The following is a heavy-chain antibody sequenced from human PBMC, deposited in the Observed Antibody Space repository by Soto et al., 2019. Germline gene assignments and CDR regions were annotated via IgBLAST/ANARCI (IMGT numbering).Heavy chain of an antibody. Sequence: QVQLVQSGAEVKKPGASVKVSCKASGYSLTGYYMHWVRRAPGQGLEWMGITNPRDASTNYAQKIKGRVTMTRDTSASTVYMEMSSLRSDDTAMYYCARSYVTSRPIDFWGQGTLVTVSS. CDR2: TNPRDAST. V-gene: IGHV1-46*01. CDR3: ARSYVTSRPIDF. J-gene: IGHJ4*02. CDR1: GYSLTGYY. D-gene: IGHD3-10*02.